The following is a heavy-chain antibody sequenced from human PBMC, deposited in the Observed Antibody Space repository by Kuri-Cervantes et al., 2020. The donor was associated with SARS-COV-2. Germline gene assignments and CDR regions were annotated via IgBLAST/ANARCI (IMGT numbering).Heavy chain of an antibody. J-gene: IGHJ4*02. Sequence: GESLKISCKASGYTFTSYYMHWVRQAPGQGLEWMGWINPNSGGTNYAQKLQGRVTMTTDTSTSTAYMELRSLRSDDTAVYYCARDFIAAAGIDYWGQGTLVTVSS. CDR3: ARDFIAAAGIDY. CDR1: GYTFTSYY. CDR2: INPNSGGT. D-gene: IGHD6-13*01. V-gene: IGHV1-2*02.